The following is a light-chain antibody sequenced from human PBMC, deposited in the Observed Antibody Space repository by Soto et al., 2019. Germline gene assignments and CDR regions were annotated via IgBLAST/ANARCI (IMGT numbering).Light chain of an antibody. V-gene: IGLV2-14*03. CDR2: EVN. CDR3: SSYSSNNILSYV. Sequence: QSLLTQPASVSGAPGQSITISCTGTSNDVGGYKYVSWYQQRPGTAPKLIMFEVNNRPSGVSDRFSGSRSANTASLTISGLQAQDEADYYCSSYSSNNILSYVFGTGTKVTVL. CDR1: SNDVGGYKY. J-gene: IGLJ1*01.